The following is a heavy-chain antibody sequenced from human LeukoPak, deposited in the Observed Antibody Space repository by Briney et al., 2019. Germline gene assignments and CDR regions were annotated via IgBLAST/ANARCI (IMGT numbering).Heavy chain of an antibody. Sequence: ASVKVSCKASGYSFTSNYIHWVRQAPGQGLEWMGMIYPRDGSTSYAQKFQGRVTVTRDTSTSTVHMELSGLRSEDTTVYYCARDQEAFDYWGQGTLVTVSS. CDR1: GYSFTSNY. V-gene: IGHV1-46*01. CDR3: ARDQEAFDY. J-gene: IGHJ4*02. CDR2: IYPRDGST.